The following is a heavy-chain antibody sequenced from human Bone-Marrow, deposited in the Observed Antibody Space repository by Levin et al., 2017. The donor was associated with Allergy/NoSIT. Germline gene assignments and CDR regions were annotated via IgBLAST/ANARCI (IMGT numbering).Heavy chain of an antibody. Sequence: GGSLRLSCAASGFTFSSYSMNWVRQAPGKGLEWVSYIGSSSNAIYYADSVKGRFTISRDNAKNSLSLQMNSLKAEDTAVYYCAILYYDFWSASRAFHIWGQGTMVTVSS. CDR2: IGSSSNAI. J-gene: IGHJ3*02. CDR3: AILYYDFWSASRAFHI. CDR1: GFTFSSYS. D-gene: IGHD3-3*01. V-gene: IGHV3-48*01.